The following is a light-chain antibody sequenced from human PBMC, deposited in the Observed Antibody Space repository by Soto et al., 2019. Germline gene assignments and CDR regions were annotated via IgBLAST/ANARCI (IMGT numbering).Light chain of an antibody. V-gene: IGLV2-8*01. J-gene: IGLJ1*01. Sequence: QSALTQPPSASGSPGQSVTISCTGTSGDVGGYDYVSWYQQHPGKAPKLMIYEVTKRPLGVPDRFSGSKSGNTASLTVSGLQAEDEADYYCSSYAGSDNLYVFGTGTQLTVL. CDR2: EVT. CDR1: SGDVGGYDY. CDR3: SSYAGSDNLYV.